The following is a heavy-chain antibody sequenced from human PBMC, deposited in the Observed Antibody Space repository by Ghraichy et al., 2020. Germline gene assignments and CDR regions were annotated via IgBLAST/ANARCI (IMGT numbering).Heavy chain of an antibody. CDR2: IYYYGNT. J-gene: IGHJ3*02. CDR1: GGSISSSSYF. D-gene: IGHD2-21*02. Sequence: SETLSLTCTVSGGSISSSSYFWGWIRQPPGKGLEWIGSIYYYGNTYYNPSLKSRVTISVDTSKNQFSLKLSSVTAADTAVYYCARHENIVVVTAARAFDIWGQGRMATVSS. V-gene: IGHV4-39*01. CDR3: ARHENIVVVTAARAFDI.